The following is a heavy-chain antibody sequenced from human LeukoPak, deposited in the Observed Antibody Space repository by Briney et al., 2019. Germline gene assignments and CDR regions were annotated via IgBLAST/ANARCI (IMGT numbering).Heavy chain of an antibody. CDR1: GGSISSGGYY. CDR3: ARDIFGVANWFDP. J-gene: IGHJ5*02. D-gene: IGHD3-3*01. V-gene: IGHV4-31*03. CDR2: IYYSGST. Sequence: SETLSLTCTVSGGSISSGGYYGSWIRQHPGKGLEWIGYIYYSGSTYYNPSLKSRVTISVDTSKNQFSLKLSSVTAADTAVYYCARDIFGVANWFDPWGQGTLVTVSS.